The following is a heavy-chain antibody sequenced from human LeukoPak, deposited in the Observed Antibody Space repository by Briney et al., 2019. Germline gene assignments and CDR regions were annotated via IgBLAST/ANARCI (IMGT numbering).Heavy chain of an antibody. D-gene: IGHD4-17*01. V-gene: IGHV3-23*01. Sequence: GGSLRLSCEASGFTFSSHTMTWVRQAPGKGLEWVSSISGSGTSTYYADSVKGRFTISRDNSKNTLYLQMNSLRAEDTAVYYCAKDPGDAFDYWGQGTLVTVSS. CDR1: GFTFSSHT. J-gene: IGHJ4*02. CDR3: AKDPGDAFDY. CDR2: ISGSGTST.